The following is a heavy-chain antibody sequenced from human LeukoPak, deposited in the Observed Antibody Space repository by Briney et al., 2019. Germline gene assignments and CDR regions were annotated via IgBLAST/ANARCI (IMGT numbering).Heavy chain of an antibody. CDR3: ARDRSYGDYGYGFGWFDP. CDR2: INPNSGGT. V-gene: IGHV1-2*02. CDR1: GYTFTGYY. Sequence: GVSVKVSCKASGYTFTGYYMHWVRQAPGQGLEWMGWINPNSGGTNYAQKFQGRVTMTRDTSISTAYMELSRLRSDDTAVYYCARDRSYGDYGYGFGWFDPWGQGTLVTVSS. D-gene: IGHD4-17*01. J-gene: IGHJ5*02.